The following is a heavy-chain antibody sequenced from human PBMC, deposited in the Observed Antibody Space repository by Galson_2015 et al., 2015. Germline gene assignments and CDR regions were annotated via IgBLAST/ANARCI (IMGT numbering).Heavy chain of an antibody. CDR1: GGTFSSYP. J-gene: IGHJ4*02. D-gene: IGHD3-10*01. V-gene: IGHV1-69*04. CDR3: AREAPDGSGIVY. Sequence: SVKVSCKASGGTFSSYPISWVRQAPGQGLEWMGRIIPILGIANYAQKFQGRVTITADKSTSTAYMELSSLRSEDTAVYYCAREAPDGSGIVYWGQGTLVTVSS. CDR2: IIPILGIA.